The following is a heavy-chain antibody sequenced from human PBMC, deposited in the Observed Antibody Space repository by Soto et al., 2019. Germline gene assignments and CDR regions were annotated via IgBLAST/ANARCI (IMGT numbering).Heavy chain of an antibody. CDR3: ANSRGGTFLGYHGMDI. CDR1: GGTFSSRA. J-gene: IGHJ6*02. D-gene: IGHD3-16*01. CDR2: IIPVFGRV. V-gene: IGHV1-69*01. Sequence: QVQLVQSGPEVKKTGTSVKVSCKASGGTFSSRAISWVRQAPGQGLEWMGGIIPVFGRVNYAEKFQDRVTSTADESTGTGYMELSSLRSEYTALYYCANSRGGTFLGYHGMDIWGQGTTVSVSS.